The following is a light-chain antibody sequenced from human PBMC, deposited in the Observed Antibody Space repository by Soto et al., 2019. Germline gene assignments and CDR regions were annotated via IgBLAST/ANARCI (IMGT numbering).Light chain of an antibody. V-gene: IGLV1-44*01. J-gene: IGLJ2*01. Sequence: QPVLTQPPSASGTPGQRVTISCSGSSSNIGSNTVNWYQQLPGTAPKLLIYSNNQRPSGVPDRFSGSKSGTSASLAISGLQSEDEPDYYCAAWDDSLNGHVVFGGGTKLTVL. CDR3: AAWDDSLNGHVV. CDR1: SSNIGSNT. CDR2: SNN.